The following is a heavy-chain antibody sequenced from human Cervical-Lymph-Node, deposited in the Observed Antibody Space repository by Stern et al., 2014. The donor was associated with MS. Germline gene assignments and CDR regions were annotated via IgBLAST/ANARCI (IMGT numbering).Heavy chain of an antibody. CDR3: VRGYCSGGSCYEFDY. D-gene: IGHD2-15*01. J-gene: IGHJ4*02. CDR1: GYTFTGYY. Sequence: QLVQSGAEVKKPGASVKVSCKASGYTFTGYYMHWVRQAPGQGLEWMGWINPNSGGTNYNYAQNFQGRVTMTRDTSISTAYMELSRLRSDDTAVYYCVRGYCSGGSCYEFDYWGQGTLVTVSS. V-gene: IGHV1-2*02. CDR2: INPNSGGT.